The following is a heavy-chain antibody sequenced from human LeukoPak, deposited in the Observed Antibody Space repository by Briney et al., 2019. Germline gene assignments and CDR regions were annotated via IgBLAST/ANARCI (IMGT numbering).Heavy chain of an antibody. J-gene: IGHJ4*02. D-gene: IGHD5-24*01. CDR2: ITGSGGST. V-gene: IGHV3-23*01. CDR1: GFTFSSCA. Sequence: GGSLRLSCAASGFTFSSCAMNWVRQAPGKGLEWVSVITGSGGSTYYADSVKGRFTISRDNSKNTLSLQRNSLRAEDTAVYYCAKGRLDGMGLLDYWGQGTLVTVSS. CDR3: AKGRLDGMGLLDY.